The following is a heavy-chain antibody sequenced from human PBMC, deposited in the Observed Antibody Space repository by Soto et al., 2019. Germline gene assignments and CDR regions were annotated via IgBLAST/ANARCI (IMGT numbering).Heavy chain of an antibody. Sequence: SVKVSCKASGGTFNNYGITWVRQAPGQGLQWMGGIIPVFGTSKYALKFQGRVTMTTDTSTSTAYMELRSLRSDDTAIYYCARPTGGFRLLLDYWGQGTQVTVSS. J-gene: IGHJ4*02. CDR3: ARPTGGFRLLLDY. D-gene: IGHD1-26*01. CDR2: IIPVFGTS. CDR1: GGTFNNYG. V-gene: IGHV1-69*05.